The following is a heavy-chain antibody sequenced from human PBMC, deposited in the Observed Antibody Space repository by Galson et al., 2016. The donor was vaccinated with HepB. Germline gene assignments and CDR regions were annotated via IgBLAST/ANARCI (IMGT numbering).Heavy chain of an antibody. CDR1: GFTFSDGY. CDR3: ARVDTYYDSSGYPDY. V-gene: IGHV3-11*01. CDR2: FSLGGSTV. J-gene: IGHJ4*02. Sequence: SLRLSCAASGFTFSDGYISWIRQTPGEGLEWISYFSLGGSTVYYADSVKGRFTVSRANGENSVFLQMNSLRAEDTAVYYCARVDTYYDSSGYPDYWGQGTLVTVSS. D-gene: IGHD3-22*01.